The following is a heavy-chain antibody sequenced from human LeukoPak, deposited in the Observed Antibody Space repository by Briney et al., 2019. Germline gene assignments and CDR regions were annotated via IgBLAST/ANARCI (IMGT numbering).Heavy chain of an antibody. D-gene: IGHD6-19*01. CDR3: AKDLGIAVVSFDY. Sequence: GGSLRLSCAASGFTFSSYEMNWVRQAPGKGLEWVSYISSSGSTIYYADSVKGRFTISRDNSKNTLYLQMNSLRAEDTAVYYCAKDLGIAVVSFDYWGQGTLVTVSS. V-gene: IGHV3-48*03. CDR2: ISSSGSTI. CDR1: GFTFSSYE. J-gene: IGHJ4*02.